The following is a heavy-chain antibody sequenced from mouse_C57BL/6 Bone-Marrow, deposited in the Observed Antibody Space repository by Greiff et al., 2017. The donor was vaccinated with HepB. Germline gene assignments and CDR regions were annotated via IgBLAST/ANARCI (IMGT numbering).Heavy chain of an antibody. CDR1: GYAFSSSW. Sequence: VQLQQSGPELVKPGASVKISCKASGYAFSSSWMNWVKQRPGKGLEWIGRIYPGDGDTNYNGKLKGKATLTADKSSSTAYMQLSSLTSEDSAVYFCARSWNDWGQGTTLTVSS. V-gene: IGHV1-82*01. CDR3: ARSWND. CDR2: IYPGDGDT. J-gene: IGHJ2*01.